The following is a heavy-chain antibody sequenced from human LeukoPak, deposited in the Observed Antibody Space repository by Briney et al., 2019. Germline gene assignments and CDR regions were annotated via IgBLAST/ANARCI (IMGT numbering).Heavy chain of an antibody. CDR1: GYTFTSYG. Sequence: GASVKVSCKASGYTFTSYGISWVRQAPGQGLEWMGWISAYNGNTNYAQKFQGRVTITADEYTSTAYMELSSLRSEDTAVYYCARADSSSWDFDYWGQGTLVTVSS. J-gene: IGHJ4*02. V-gene: IGHV1-18*01. CDR3: ARADSSSWDFDY. D-gene: IGHD6-13*01. CDR2: ISAYNGNT.